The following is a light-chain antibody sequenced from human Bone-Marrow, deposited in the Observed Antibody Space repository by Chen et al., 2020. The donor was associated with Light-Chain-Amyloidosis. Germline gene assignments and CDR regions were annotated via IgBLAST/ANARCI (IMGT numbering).Light chain of an antibody. CDR3: SSYTITNTLV. Sequence: QSALTQPASVSGSPGQSITISCTGTSSDVGGDNHVSWYQQHPDKAPKLMIYEVTNRPSWVPDRFSVSKYDNTASLTISGLQTEDEADYFCSSYTITNTLVFGSGTRVTVL. V-gene: IGLV2-14*01. CDR2: EVT. J-gene: IGLJ1*01. CDR1: SSDVGGDNH.